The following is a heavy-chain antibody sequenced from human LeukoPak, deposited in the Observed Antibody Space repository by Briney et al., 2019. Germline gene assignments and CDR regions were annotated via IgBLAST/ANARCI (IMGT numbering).Heavy chain of an antibody. J-gene: IGHJ4*02. CDR2: IYHVGST. CDR1: GGSISSSNW. Sequence: SETLSLTCAVSGGSISSSNWWSWVRQPPGKGLEWIGEIYHVGSTNYNPSLKSGVTISVDKSKHQFSLRLNSVTAADTAVYYCAAIVTMPFDYWGQGTLVTVSS. CDR3: AAIVTMPFDY. D-gene: IGHD4/OR15-4a*01. V-gene: IGHV4-4*02.